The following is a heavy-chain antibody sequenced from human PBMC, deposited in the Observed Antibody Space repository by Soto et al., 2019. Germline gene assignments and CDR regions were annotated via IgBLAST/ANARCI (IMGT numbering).Heavy chain of an antibody. CDR2: TSSSSSYI. CDR3: ARPYVLSFLPRFFYYSSAWYAGY. J-gene: IGHJ4*02. V-gene: IGHV3-21*01. D-gene: IGHD6-19*01. Sequence: GVSLRLSCAASGLTFSSYSMNWVRQAPGKGLEWDPSTSSSSSYIYYADSVKGRFTISRDNAKNSLYLQMNSLRAEDTAVYYCARPYVLSFLPRFFYYSSAWYAGYWGQGTLATVPP. CDR1: GLTFSSYS.